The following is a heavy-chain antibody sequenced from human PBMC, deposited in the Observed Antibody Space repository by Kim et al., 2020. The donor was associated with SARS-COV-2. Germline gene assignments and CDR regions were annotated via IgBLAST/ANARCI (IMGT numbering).Heavy chain of an antibody. V-gene: IGHV3-33*01. D-gene: IGHD1-26*01. J-gene: IGHJ6*02. CDR3: ARDLSVGYYYGMDV. Sequence: AEPVKGRFTISRNMSKNALYLQMNSLRVEDAAVYYCARDLSVGYYYGMDVWGQGTTVTVSS.